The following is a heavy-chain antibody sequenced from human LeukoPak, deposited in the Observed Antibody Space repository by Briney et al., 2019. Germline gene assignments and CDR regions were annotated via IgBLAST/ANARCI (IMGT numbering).Heavy chain of an antibody. D-gene: IGHD6-6*01. V-gene: IGHV4-34*01. CDR2: INHSGST. J-gene: IGHJ4*02. CDR1: GGSFSGYY. Sequence: SETLSLTCAAYGGSFSGYYWSWIRQPPGKGLEWIGEINHSGSTNYNPSLKSRVTISVDTSKNQFSLKLSSVTAADTAVYYCARVGGSSSSKDNPDYWGQGTLVTVSS. CDR3: ARVGGSSSSKDNPDY.